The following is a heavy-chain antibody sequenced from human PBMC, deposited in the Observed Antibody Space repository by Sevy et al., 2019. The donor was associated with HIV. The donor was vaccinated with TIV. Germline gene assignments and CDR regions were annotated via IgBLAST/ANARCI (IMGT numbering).Heavy chain of an antibody. CDR3: AKDGTADYGSGSSADDAFDI. D-gene: IGHD3-10*01. CDR2: ISWNSGSI. Sequence: GGSLRLSCAASGFTFDDYAMHWVRQAPGKGLEWVSGISWNSGSIGYADSVKGRFTISRDNAKNSLYLQTNSLRAEDTALYYCAKDGTADYGSGSSADDAFDIWGQGTMVTVSS. V-gene: IGHV3-9*01. J-gene: IGHJ3*02. CDR1: GFTFDDYA.